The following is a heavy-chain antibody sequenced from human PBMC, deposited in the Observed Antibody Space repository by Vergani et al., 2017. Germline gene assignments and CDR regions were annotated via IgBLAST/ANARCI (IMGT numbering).Heavy chain of an antibody. CDR1: RYSFTSYW. D-gene: IGHD1-1*01. V-gene: IGHV5-51*01. Sequence: EVELVQSGPEMRKPGESLKISCKGSRYSFTSYWIGWVRQMPGKGLEWMGIIYPGDSDTRYSPSFQGQVTISANKSISTAYLQWSSLKASDTAMYYCARHHAGTTDGYFDYWGQGTLVTVSS. J-gene: IGHJ4*02. CDR2: IYPGDSDT. CDR3: ARHHAGTTDGYFDY.